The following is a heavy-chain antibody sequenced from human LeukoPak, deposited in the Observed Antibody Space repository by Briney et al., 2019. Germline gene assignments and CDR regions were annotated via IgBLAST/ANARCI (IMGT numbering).Heavy chain of an antibody. J-gene: IGHJ5*02. CDR3: KMALRGFTGES. V-gene: IGHV3-7*01. D-gene: IGHD3-10*01. CDR2: IKHDGGES. Sequence: PGGSLRLSCVASGFTFCTYWMRWVRQAPGKGLESVANIKHDGGESYYVDSVKGRFSISRDNAKNSLFLQMNSLRVEDTAVYYCKMALRGFTGESWGQGTLVTVSS. CDR1: GFTFCTYW.